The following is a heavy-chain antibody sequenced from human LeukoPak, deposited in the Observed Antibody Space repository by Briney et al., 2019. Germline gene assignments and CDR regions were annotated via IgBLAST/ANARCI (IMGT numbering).Heavy chain of an antibody. D-gene: IGHD1-26*01. CDR3: ARGEAPRGSSHNWFDP. CDR2: INPSGGST. CDR1: GYTSTSYY. Sequence: GASVKVSCKASGYTSTSYYMHWVRQAPGQGLEWMGIINPSGGSTSYAQKFQGRVTMTRDTSTSTVYMELSSLRSEDTAVYYCARGEAPRGSSHNWFDPWGQGTLVTVSS. V-gene: IGHV1-46*01. J-gene: IGHJ5*02.